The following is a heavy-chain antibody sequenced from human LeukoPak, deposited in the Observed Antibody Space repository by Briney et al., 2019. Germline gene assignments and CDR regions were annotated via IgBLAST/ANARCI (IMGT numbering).Heavy chain of an antibody. CDR3: ARIGISARGTNFHH. Sequence: GASVKVSCKASGYTFTSYDINWVRQAPGQGLEWMGWINPNSADTNYAQNFQGRVTMTRDTSISTAYMELSRLRSDDTALYYCARIGISARGTNFHHWGQGTLVTVSS. CDR1: GYTFTSYD. J-gene: IGHJ1*01. CDR2: INPNSADT. V-gene: IGHV1-2*02. D-gene: IGHD6-13*01.